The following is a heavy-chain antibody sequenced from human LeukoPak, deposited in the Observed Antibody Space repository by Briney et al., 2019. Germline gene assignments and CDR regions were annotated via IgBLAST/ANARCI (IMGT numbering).Heavy chain of an antibody. J-gene: IGHJ4*02. CDR3: ARGSSSSWYELDY. CDR1: GFTFSSYA. D-gene: IGHD6-13*01. Sequence: GGSLRLSCAASGFTFSSYAMSWVRQAPGKGLEWVSAISGSGGSTYYADSVKGRFTISRDNSKNTLYLQMNRLRAEDTAVYYCARGSSSSWYELDYWGQGTLVTVSS. CDR2: ISGSGGST. V-gene: IGHV3-23*01.